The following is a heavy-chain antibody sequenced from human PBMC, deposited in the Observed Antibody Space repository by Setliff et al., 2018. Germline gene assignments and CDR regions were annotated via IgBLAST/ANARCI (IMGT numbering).Heavy chain of an antibody. CDR3: ARDPLGLEDITLFDY. CDR2: INPNAGNI. J-gene: IGHJ4*02. V-gene: IGHV1-2*02. Sequence: ASVKVSCKASGYTFTAYYIHWVRQAPGQGLEWMGWINPNAGNINYIQKFQGRVTMTRDTSISTAYMELRSLRSDDTAVYYCARDPLGLEDITLFDYWGQGTLVTVSS. D-gene: IGHD3-16*01. CDR1: GYTFTAYY.